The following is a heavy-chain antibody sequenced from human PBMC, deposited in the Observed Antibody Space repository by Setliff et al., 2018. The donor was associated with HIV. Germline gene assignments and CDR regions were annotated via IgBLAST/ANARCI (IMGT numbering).Heavy chain of an antibody. CDR2: IYSGGST. CDR3: AREYSGSYFFDY. V-gene: IGHV3-66*01. Sequence: GGSLRLSCAASGFTVSSNYMSWVRQAPGKGLEWVSVIYSGGSTYYADSVKGRFTISRDNSKNTLYLQMNSLRAEDTAVYYCAREYSGSYFFDYWGQGTLVTVSS. CDR1: GFTVSSNY. J-gene: IGHJ4*02. D-gene: IGHD1-26*01.